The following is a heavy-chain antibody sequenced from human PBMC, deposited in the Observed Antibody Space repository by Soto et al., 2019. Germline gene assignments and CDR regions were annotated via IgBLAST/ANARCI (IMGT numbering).Heavy chain of an antibody. Sequence: GGSLRLSCAASGFTVSGYGMHWVRQAPGKGLEWVAVISYDGSNKYYADSVKGRFTISRDNSKNTLYLQMNSLRAEDTAVYYCAKALIAARRVYYYGMDVWGQGTTVTVSS. V-gene: IGHV3-30*18. CDR3: AKALIAARRVYYYGMDV. D-gene: IGHD6-13*01. J-gene: IGHJ6*02. CDR1: GFTVSGYG. CDR2: ISYDGSNK.